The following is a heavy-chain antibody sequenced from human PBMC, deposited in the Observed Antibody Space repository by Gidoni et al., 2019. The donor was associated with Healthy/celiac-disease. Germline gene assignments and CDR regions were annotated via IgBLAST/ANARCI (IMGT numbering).Heavy chain of an antibody. D-gene: IGHD2-21*02. CDR3: ARGDHLGWFDP. Sequence: QVQLQESGPRLVKPSETLSLTCTVSGGSISSYYWSWIRQPPGKGLEWIGYSYYSGSTTYSPSLKSRVTISVDTSKNQFSLTLTSVTAADTAVYYCARGDHLGWFDPWGQGTLVTVSS. CDR2: SYYSGST. J-gene: IGHJ5*02. CDR1: GGSISSYY. V-gene: IGHV4-59*01.